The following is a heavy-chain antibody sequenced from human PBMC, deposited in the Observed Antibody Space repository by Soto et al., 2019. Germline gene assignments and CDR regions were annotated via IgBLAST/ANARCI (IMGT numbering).Heavy chain of an antibody. Sequence: GGSLRLSCAASGFTFSSYGVHWVRQAPGKGLEWVAVIWYDGSNKYYADSVKGRFTISRDNSKNTLYLQMNSLRAEDTAVYYCARDGASITMVRGVRIHWFDPWGQGTLVTVSS. CDR3: ARDGASITMVRGVRIHWFDP. CDR2: IWYDGSNK. V-gene: IGHV3-33*01. CDR1: GFTFSSYG. J-gene: IGHJ5*02. D-gene: IGHD3-10*01.